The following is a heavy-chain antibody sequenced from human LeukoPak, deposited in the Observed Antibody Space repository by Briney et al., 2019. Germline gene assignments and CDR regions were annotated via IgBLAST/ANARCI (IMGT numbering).Heavy chain of an antibody. Sequence: PSETLSLTCTVSGGSISSYYWSWIRQPPGKGLEWIGYIYYSGITNYNPSLKSRVTISVDTSNNHFSLRLSSVTAADTAVYYCASSGGSYTRDYFDYWGQGTLVTVSS. D-gene: IGHD1-26*01. CDR2: IYYSGIT. V-gene: IGHV4-59*01. CDR3: ASSGGSYTRDYFDY. J-gene: IGHJ4*02. CDR1: GGSISSYY.